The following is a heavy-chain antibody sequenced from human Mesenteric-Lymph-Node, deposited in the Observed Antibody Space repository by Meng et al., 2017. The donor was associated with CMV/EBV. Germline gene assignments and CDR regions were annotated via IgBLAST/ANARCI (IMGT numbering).Heavy chain of an antibody. D-gene: IGHD1-26*01. J-gene: IGHJ4*02. CDR3: ARDGEWELSGAFDY. CDR1: GFTVSSNY. CDR2: IYSGGST. Sequence: GESLKISCAASGFTVSSNYMSWVRQAPGKGLEWVSVIYSGGSTYYADSVKGRFTISRDNSKNTLYLQMNSLRAEDTAVYYCARDGEWELSGAFDYWGQGTLVTVSS. V-gene: IGHV3-66*02.